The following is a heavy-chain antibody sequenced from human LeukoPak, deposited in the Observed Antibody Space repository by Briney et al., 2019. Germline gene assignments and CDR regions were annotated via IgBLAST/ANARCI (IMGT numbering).Heavy chain of an antibody. V-gene: IGHV4-34*01. J-gene: IGHJ4*02. CDR1: GGSFSGYY. D-gene: IGHD5-12*01. Sequence: SETLSLTCAVYGGSFSGYYWSWIRQPPGKGLEWIGEINHSGSTNYNPSLKSRVTISVDTSKNQFSLKLSSVTAADTAVYYCARVLDLLGYDPVLDYWGQGTLVTVSS. CDR2: INHSGST. CDR3: ARVLDLLGYDPVLDY.